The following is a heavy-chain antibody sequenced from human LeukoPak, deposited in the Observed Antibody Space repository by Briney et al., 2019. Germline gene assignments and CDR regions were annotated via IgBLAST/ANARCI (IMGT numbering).Heavy chain of an antibody. CDR1: GFTFSYSW. CDR3: ARGLKWNDH. D-gene: IGHD1-1*01. CDR2: IKPDGSEI. J-gene: IGHJ4*02. V-gene: IGHV3-7*01. Sequence: GGSLRLSCAASGFTFSYSWMNWVRQAPGKGLEWVANIKPDGSEIHYMDSVKGRFTISRDNARNSLYLQMNSLRVEDTAVYYCARGLKWNDHWGQGTLVTVSS.